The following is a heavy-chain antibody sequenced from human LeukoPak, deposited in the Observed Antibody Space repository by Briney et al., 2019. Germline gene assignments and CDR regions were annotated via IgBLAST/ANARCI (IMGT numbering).Heavy chain of an antibody. Sequence: SETLSLTCTVSGYSISSGYYWGWIRQPPGKGLEWIGIIYHSGSTYYNPSLKSRVSISVDTSKNQFSLKLSSVTAADTAVYYCARRGVSAWIQPNWYLDLWGRGTLVTVSS. CDR3: ARRGVSAWIQPNWYLDL. CDR2: IYHSGST. D-gene: IGHD5-18*01. CDR1: GYSISSGYY. V-gene: IGHV4-38-2*02. J-gene: IGHJ2*01.